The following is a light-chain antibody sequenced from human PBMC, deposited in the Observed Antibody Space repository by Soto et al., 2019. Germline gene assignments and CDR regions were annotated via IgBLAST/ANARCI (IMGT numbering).Light chain of an antibody. CDR2: DVS. J-gene: IGKJ1*01. CDR1: QSISSS. CDR3: QQYDHWPPAT. V-gene: IGKV3-15*01. Sequence: EIVMTQSPATLSMSPGERVTLSCRASQSISSSLAWYQQKRGQAPRLLMYDVSTRATGVPARFSGSGSGTEFTLTISSLQSEDFALYYRQQYDHWPPATFGQGTEVEIK.